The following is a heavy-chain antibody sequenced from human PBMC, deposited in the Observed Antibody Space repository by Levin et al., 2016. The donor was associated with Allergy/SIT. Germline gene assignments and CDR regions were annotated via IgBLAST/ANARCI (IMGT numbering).Heavy chain of an antibody. CDR1: GDPIRQQYLL. D-gene: IGHD6-13*01. Sequence: SETLSLTCTVSGDPIRQQYLLLGLDPPAPREGAGVDWEYLLVVGAPDYNPSLESRVTISVDTSKNQFSLKVSSVTAADTAIYYCARPARRSSFPWFDLWGQGTLVTVSS. V-gene: IGHV4-39*01. CDR2: LLVVGAP. CDR3: ARPARRSSFPWFDL. J-gene: IGHJ5*02.